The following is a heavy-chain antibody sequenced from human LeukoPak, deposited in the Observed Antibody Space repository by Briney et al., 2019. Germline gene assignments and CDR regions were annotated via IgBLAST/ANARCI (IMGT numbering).Heavy chain of an antibody. D-gene: IGHD6-19*01. J-gene: IGHJ4*02. CDR1: GGTFSSHA. Sequence: SVKVSCKASGGTFSSHAISWVRQAPGQGLEWVGGIIPIFGTTNYAQKFQGRVTMTEDTSTDTAYMDLSSLRSEDTAVYYCATVMGGSSGWLDYWGQGTQVTVSS. V-gene: IGHV1-69*06. CDR2: IIPIFGTT. CDR3: ATVMGGSSGWLDY.